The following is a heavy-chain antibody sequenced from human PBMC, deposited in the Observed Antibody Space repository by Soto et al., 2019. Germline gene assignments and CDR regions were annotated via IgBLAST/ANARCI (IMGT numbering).Heavy chain of an antibody. V-gene: IGHV4-39*07. CDR1: GGSIRGSTYQ. CDR2: AYYSEST. J-gene: IGHJ4*02. Sequence: SETLSLTCTVSGGSIRGSTYQWGWIRQPPGRGLEWIGSAYYSESTYYNPSLKSRVTISEDTSKSQFSLKVNSMTAADTAVYYCARYRREAVAGYTLDNWGQGILVTVSS. D-gene: IGHD6-13*01. CDR3: ARYRREAVAGYTLDN.